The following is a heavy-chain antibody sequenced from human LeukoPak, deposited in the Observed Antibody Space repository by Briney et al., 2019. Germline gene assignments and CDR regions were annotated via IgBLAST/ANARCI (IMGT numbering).Heavy chain of an antibody. V-gene: IGHV4-39*01. CDR3: ARTFYSSPNNWFDP. J-gene: IGHJ5*02. CDR2: IYYSGST. Sequence: PSETLSLTCTVSGGSISSVGYHWGWIRQPPGKGLEWIGSIYYSGSTYYNPSLKSRVTISVDTSKNQFSLKLSSVTAADTAVYYCARTFYSSPNNWFDPWGQGTLVTVSS. D-gene: IGHD2/OR15-2a*01. CDR1: GGSISSVGYH.